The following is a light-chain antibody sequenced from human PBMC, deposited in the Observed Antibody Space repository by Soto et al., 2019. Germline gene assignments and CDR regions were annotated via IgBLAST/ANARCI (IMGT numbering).Light chain of an antibody. CDR2: AAS. CDR1: QSISSF. CDR3: QQSYSIPLT. J-gene: IGKJ4*01. V-gene: IGKV1-39*01. Sequence: DIQMTQSPSSLSASVGDRVTITCRASQSISSFLNWYQQKPGKAPKLLIYAASSLQSGVPSRFSGRGSGTDFTLTISSLQPDDFATYNCQQSYSIPLTFGGGTKVEIK.